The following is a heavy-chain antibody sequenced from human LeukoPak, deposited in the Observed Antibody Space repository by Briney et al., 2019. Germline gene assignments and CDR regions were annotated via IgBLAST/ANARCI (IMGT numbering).Heavy chain of an antibody. V-gene: IGHV3-30-3*01. CDR1: GFTFSSYA. J-gene: IGHJ3*02. CDR3: AKDLEGNYYENYDAFDI. Sequence: GGSLRLSCAASGFTFSSYAMHWVRQAPGKGLEWVAVISYDGSNKYYADSVKGRFTISRDNSKNTLYLQMNSLRAEDTAVYYCAKDLEGNYYENYDAFDIWGQGTMVTVSS. CDR2: ISYDGSNK. D-gene: IGHD1-26*01.